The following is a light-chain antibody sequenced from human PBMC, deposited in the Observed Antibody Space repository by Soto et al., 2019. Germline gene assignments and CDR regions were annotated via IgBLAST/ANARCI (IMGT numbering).Light chain of an antibody. CDR3: VLYMGSGTWV. CDR2: NTN. CDR1: SGSVSTSYY. V-gene: IGLV8-61*01. Sequence: QTVVTQEPSFSVSPGRTVTLTCGLSSGSVSTSYYPSWYQQTPGPAPRTLIYNTNTRSSGVPDRFSGSILGNKAALTITGAQADDESDYYCVLYMGSGTWVFGGGTKVTVL. J-gene: IGLJ3*02.